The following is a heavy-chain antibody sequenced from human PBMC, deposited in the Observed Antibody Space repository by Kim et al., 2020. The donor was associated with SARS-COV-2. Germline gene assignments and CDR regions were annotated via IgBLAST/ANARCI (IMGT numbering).Heavy chain of an antibody. Sequence: SETLSLTCTVSGDSISSVGSYWNWIRQHPGKGLEWMGYIYYSGSTHYNPSLESRITISVDTSKNQFSLSLSSVTAADTAVYYCARDLRGVGYFDYWGQGT. J-gene: IGHJ4*02. CDR2: IYYSGST. D-gene: IGHD1-26*01. V-gene: IGHV4-31*03. CDR3: ARDLRGVGYFDY. CDR1: GDSISSVGSY.